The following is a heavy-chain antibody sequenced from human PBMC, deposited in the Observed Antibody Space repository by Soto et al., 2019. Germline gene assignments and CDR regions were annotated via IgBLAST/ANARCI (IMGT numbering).Heavy chain of an antibody. Sequence: GESLKISCKGSGYSFTSYWISWVRQMPGKGLEWMGRIDPSDSYTNYSPSFQGHVTISADKSISTAYLQWSSLKASDTAMYYCARLDVSSYGYYYGMDVWGHGTTATVSS. D-gene: IGHD3-10*01. CDR3: ARLDVSSYGYYYGMDV. V-gene: IGHV5-10-1*01. CDR2: IDPSDSYT. J-gene: IGHJ6*02. CDR1: GYSFTSYW.